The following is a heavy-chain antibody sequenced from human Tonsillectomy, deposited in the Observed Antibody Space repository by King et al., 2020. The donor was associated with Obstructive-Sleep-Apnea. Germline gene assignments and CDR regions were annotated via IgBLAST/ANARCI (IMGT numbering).Heavy chain of an antibody. Sequence: VQLVESGGGVVQPGRSLRLSCAASGFTFSSYAMHWVRQAPGKGLEWVAVISYDGSNKYYADSVKGRFTISRDNSKNTLYLQMNSLRAEDTAVYYCAGVDGWYDYGDYASFDYWGQGTLVTVSS. V-gene: IGHV3-30*04. CDR1: GFTFSSYA. J-gene: IGHJ4*02. D-gene: IGHD4-17*01. CDR3: AGVDGWYDYGDYASFDY. CDR2: ISYDGSNK.